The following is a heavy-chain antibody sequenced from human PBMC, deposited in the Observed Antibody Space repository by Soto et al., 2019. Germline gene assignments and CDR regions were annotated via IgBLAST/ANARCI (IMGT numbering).Heavy chain of an antibody. D-gene: IGHD1-1*01. V-gene: IGHV3-23*01. CDR3: ENDSSRDTWIYQCFYSSYDGRDV. CDR2: IRGSGGST. CDR1: GFTFSSYA. Sequence: EVQLLESGGGLVQPGGSLRLSCAASGFTFSSYAMSWVRQAPGKGLEWVSAIRGSGGSTYYADSVKGRFTISRDNSKKTLYLQMNRQRAEDTAVYYCENDSSRDTWIYQCFYSSYDGRDVWGQGTTVTGSS. J-gene: IGHJ6*02.